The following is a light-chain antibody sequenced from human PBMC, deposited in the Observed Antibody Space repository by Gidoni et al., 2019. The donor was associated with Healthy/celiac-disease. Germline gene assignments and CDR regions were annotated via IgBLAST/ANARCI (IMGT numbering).Light chain of an antibody. Sequence: EIVLTQSPATLSLSPGDRATLSCRASQSVGSFLAWYQQKPGQAPRLLIYDASNRATGIPARFSGSGSGTDFTLTISSLEPEDSAVYYCQQRYNWPPLTFGGGTKVEI. V-gene: IGKV3-11*01. CDR2: DAS. J-gene: IGKJ4*01. CDR1: QSVGSF. CDR3: QQRYNWPPLT.